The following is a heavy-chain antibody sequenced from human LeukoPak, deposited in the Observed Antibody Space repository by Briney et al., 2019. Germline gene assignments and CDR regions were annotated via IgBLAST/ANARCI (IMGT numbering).Heavy chain of an antibody. CDR3: ARETAITERAFDY. Sequence: SETLSLTCTVSGGSISSYYWSWIRQPPGKGLEWIGYIYYSGSTNYNPSLKSRVTISVDTSKNQFSLKLSSVTAADTAVYYCARETAITERAFDYWGQGTLVTVST. D-gene: IGHD5-18*01. CDR2: IYYSGST. CDR1: GGSISSYY. V-gene: IGHV4-59*01. J-gene: IGHJ4*02.